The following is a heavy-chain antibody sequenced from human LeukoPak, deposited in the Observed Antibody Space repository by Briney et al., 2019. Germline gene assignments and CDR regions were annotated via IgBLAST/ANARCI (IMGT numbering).Heavy chain of an antibody. CDR3: ARGGGRPRSYYFDY. CDR1: GGSFSGYY. CDR2: INHSGST. D-gene: IGHD1-26*01. Sequence: PSETLSLTCAVYGGSFSGYYWSWIRQPPGKGLEWIGEINHSGSTNYSPSLKSRVTISVDTSKNQFSLKLSSVTAADTAVYYCARGGGRPRSYYFDYWGQGTLVTVSS. J-gene: IGHJ4*02. V-gene: IGHV4-34*01.